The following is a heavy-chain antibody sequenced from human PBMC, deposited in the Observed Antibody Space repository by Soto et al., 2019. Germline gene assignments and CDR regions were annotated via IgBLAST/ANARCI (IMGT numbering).Heavy chain of an antibody. Sequence: ASVWIACEASGYSFRRYGTRLLRWAPGQGLEWMGWISAYNGNTKYAQKFQGRVTMTTDTSTSTAYMEVRSLRSDDTAVYYCARDAAAGLNDYWGQGTLVTVSS. V-gene: IGHV1-18*01. CDR2: ISAYNGNT. CDR3: ARDAAAGLNDY. J-gene: IGHJ4*02. CDR1: GYSFRRYG. D-gene: IGHD6-13*01.